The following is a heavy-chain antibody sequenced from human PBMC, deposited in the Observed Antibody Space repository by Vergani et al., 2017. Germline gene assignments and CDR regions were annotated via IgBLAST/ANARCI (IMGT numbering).Heavy chain of an antibody. CDR3: ARGLGVGQCSRTNCYVDWFDP. D-gene: IGHD2-2*01. Sequence: QVQLQQWGAGLLKPSETLSLSCSVHNGSLSGYYWNWVRQSPGQGLQWIGEISHTGGTNYNPSLQSRVTMSIETSKTHFSLKLTSMTAADAAVDYFARGLGVGQCSRTNCYVDWFDPWGQGTLVTVSS. CDR1: NGSLSGYY. J-gene: IGHJ5*01. V-gene: IGHV4-34*01. CDR2: ISHTGGT.